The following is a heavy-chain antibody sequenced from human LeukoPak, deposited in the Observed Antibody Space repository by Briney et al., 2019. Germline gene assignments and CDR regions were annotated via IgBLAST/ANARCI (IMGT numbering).Heavy chain of an antibody. J-gene: IGHJ4*02. CDR3: AKVRGSSWYEFYFDY. D-gene: IGHD6-13*01. CDR1: GFTGSDYA. Sequence: GGSLSLSCAASGFTGSDYAMTWVRLAPGKGLEWVSSISGGGGSTYYADSVKGRFTISRDNSKNTLDLQMKSLGGEDTAVYYCAKVRGSSWYEFYFDYWGQGTLVTVSS. V-gene: IGHV3-23*01. CDR2: ISGGGGST.